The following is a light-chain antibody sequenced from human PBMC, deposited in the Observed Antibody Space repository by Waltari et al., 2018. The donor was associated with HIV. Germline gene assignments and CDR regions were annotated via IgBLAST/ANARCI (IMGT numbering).Light chain of an antibody. CDR1: GLDIGLYDF. CDR2: GVN. J-gene: IGLJ2*01. V-gene: IGLV2-14*03. Sequence: QSVLTQPASMSGSPGQSLTISCTGSGLDIGLYDFAFWYKQLPNMAPQLIIFGVNRRPSGVNSRFSGSKSGDMASLTISGLQAEDEADYYCSSHTITRTLVFGGGTKLTVL. CDR3: SSHTITRTLV.